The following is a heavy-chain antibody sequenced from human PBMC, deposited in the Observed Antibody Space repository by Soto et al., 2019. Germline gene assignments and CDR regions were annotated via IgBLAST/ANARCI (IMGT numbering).Heavy chain of an antibody. CDR1: GFTIDNYD. D-gene: IGHD6-25*01. Sequence: EVQLLESGGGLVQPGGSLRLSCVASGFTIDNYDMTWIRQAPGKGLEWVSALKGGGGSTHYADSVRGRFTISRDNSENKLYFQINTLRAEDTAVYYCARARIAAAGMGAFDIWGQGTMVTVSS. V-gene: IGHV3-23*01. CDR2: LKGGGGST. J-gene: IGHJ3*02. CDR3: ARARIAAAGMGAFDI.